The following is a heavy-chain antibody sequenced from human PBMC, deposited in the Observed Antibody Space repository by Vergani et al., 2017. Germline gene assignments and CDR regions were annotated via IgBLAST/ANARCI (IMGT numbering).Heavy chain of an antibody. Sequence: QVQLVESGGGVVQPGRSLRLSCAASVFTFSSYGMHWVRQAPGKGLEWVAVISYDGSNKYYADSVKGRFTISRDNSKNTLYLQMNSLRAEDTAVYYCAKDDTIAGSMVRGANWGQGTLVTVSS. V-gene: IGHV3-30*18. J-gene: IGHJ4*02. D-gene: IGHD3-10*01. CDR2: ISYDGSNK. CDR1: VFTFSSYG. CDR3: AKDDTIAGSMVRGAN.